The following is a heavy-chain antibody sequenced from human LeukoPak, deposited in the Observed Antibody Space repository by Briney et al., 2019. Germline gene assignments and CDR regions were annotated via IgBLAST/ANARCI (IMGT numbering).Heavy chain of an antibody. CDR2: IYSGGST. Sequence: GGSLRLSCAASGFTVSSNYMSWVRQAPGKGLEWVSVIYSGGSTYYADSVKGRFTISRDNSKNTLYLQMNSLRAEDTAVYYCARGVKQQPARLNLYYYYYGMDVWGQGTTVTVSS. CDR3: ARGVKQQPARLNLYYYYYGMDV. J-gene: IGHJ6*02. D-gene: IGHD6-13*01. V-gene: IGHV3-66*01. CDR1: GFTVSSNY.